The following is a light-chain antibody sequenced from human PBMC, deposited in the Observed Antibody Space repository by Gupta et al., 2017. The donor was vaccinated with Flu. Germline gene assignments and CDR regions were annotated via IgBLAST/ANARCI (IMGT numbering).Light chain of an antibody. CDR2: GAS. CDR1: PTVSSN. CDR3: QQYNNWPPLT. Sequence: ATLSVSPGERATLSCRASPTVSSNLAWYQQKPGQAPRLLIYGASTRATGIPARFSGSGSGTEFTLTISSLQSEDFAVYYCQQYNNWPPLTFGGGTKVEIK. V-gene: IGKV3-15*01. J-gene: IGKJ4*01.